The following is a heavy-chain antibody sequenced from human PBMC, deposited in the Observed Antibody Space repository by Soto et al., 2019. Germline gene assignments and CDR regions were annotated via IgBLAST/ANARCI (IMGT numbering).Heavy chain of an antibody. Sequence: QVQLQQWGAGLLKPSETLSLTCAVYGGSFSGYYWSWIRQPPGKGLEWIGEINHSGSTNYNPSLKSXXXXXXXXXXXXXXXXXXXXXXADTAVYYCARVRGTTGTTDAFDIWGQGTMVTVSS. CDR3: ARVRGTTGTTDAFDI. D-gene: IGHD1-1*01. CDR2: INHSGST. J-gene: IGHJ3*02. CDR1: GGSFSGYY. V-gene: IGHV4-34*01.